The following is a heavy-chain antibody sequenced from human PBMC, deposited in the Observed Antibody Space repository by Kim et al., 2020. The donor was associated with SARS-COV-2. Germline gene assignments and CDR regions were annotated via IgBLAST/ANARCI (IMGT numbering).Heavy chain of an antibody. V-gene: IGHV3-9*01. CDR2: ISWNSGSI. CDR1: GFTFDDYA. Sequence: GGSLRLSCAASGFTFDDYAMHWVRQAPGKGLEWVSGISWNSGSIGYADSVKGRFTISRDNAKNSLYLQMNSLRAEDTALYYCAKESIFNDFYYWGQGILV. J-gene: IGHJ4*02. D-gene: IGHD3-3*01. CDR3: AKESIFNDFYY.